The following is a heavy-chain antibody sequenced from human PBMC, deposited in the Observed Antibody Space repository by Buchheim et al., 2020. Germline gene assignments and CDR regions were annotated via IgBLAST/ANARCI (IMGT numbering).Heavy chain of an antibody. CDR3: ARQFQKFSVSYSLRFAFDY. CDR1: GGSVSSLFW. V-gene: IGHV4-4*02. CDR2: IYHGGNT. Sequence: QVYLQESGPGLVKPSGTLSLSCAVSGGSVSSLFWWRWVRQSPGKGLEWIGEIYHGGNTNYNPSLMSSVNMSLDKLNDQLFLNLTPVSAADTAIYYCARQFQKFSVSYSLRFAFDYWGPGT. J-gene: IGHJ4*02. D-gene: IGHD1-26*01.